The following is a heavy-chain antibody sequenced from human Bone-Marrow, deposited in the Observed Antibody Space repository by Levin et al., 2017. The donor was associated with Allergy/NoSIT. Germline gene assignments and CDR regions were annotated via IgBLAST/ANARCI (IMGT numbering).Heavy chain of an antibody. CDR2: INPNTGAA. CDR1: TYTFTGFY. J-gene: IGHJ2*01. Sequence: ASVKVSCKATTYTFTGFYMHWVRQAPGQGLEWLGWINPNTGAANSAQRLQGRVSMTGDASINTAYLDLSRLTSDDTAVYYCARGGAVCTSLMGPGAYLGLWGRGSLVTVSS. CDR3: ARGGAVCTSLMGPGAYLGL. D-gene: IGHD2-8*01. V-gene: IGHV1-2*02.